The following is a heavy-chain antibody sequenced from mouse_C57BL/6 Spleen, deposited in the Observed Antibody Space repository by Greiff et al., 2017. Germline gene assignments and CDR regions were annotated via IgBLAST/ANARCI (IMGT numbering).Heavy chain of an antibody. CDR2: ISYDGSN. CDR3: ARESRDYYGSSPFDY. CDR1: GYSITSGYY. J-gene: IGHJ2*01. Sequence: EVQLQESGPGLVKPSQSLSLTCSVTGYSITSGYYWNWIRQFPGNKLEWMGYISYDGSNNYNPSLKNRISITRDTSKNQFFLKLNSVTTEDTATYYCARESRDYYGSSPFDYWGQGTTLTVSS. D-gene: IGHD1-1*01. V-gene: IGHV3-6*01.